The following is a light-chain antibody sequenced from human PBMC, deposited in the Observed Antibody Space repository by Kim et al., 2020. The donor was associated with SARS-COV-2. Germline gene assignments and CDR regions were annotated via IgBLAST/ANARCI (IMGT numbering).Light chain of an antibody. J-gene: IGKJ5*01. CDR2: AAS. CDR1: QSISRH. CDR3: QQGYSSPQIT. Sequence: SVGDRVIIHCRTRQSISRHLNWYQQKPGKAPKLLIFAASSLQSGVPSRFSGSGSGTDFTLTITTLQPEDFATYYCQQGYSSPQITFGQGTRLEIK. V-gene: IGKV1-39*01.